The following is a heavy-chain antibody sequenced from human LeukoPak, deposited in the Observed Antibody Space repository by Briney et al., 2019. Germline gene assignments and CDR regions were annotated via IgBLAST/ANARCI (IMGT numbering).Heavy chain of an antibody. CDR3: ARRTTVTIPFGY. Sequence: SETLSLTCAVYGGSFSGYYWSWIRQPPGKGLEWIGEINHSGSTNYNPSLKSRVTISVDTSKNQFSLKLSSVTAADTAVYYCARRTTVTIPFGYWGQGTLVTVSS. V-gene: IGHV4-34*01. D-gene: IGHD4-11*01. J-gene: IGHJ4*02. CDR1: GGSFSGYY. CDR2: INHSGST.